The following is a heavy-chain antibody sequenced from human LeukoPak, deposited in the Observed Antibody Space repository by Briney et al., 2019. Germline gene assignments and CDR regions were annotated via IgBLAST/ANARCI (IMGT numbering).Heavy chain of an antibody. CDR1: GFTFNTHN. CDR3: AELGITMIGGV. D-gene: IGHD3-10*02. V-gene: IGHV3-48*01. Sequence: GGSLRLSCEASGFTFNTHNMNWARQAPGKGLEWISYISAGSSTIYYAQSVKGRFTISRDNAKNSLYLQMNSLRAEDTAVYYCAELGITMIGGVWGKGTTVTIFS. J-gene: IGHJ6*04. CDR2: ISAGSSTI.